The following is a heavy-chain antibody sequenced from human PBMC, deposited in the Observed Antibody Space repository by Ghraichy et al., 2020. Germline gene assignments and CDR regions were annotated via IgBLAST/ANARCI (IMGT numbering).Heavy chain of an antibody. CDR3: ASDAGYYDSSGYSDY. V-gene: IGHV3-33*01. CDR2: IWYDGSNK. Sequence: GESLRLSCAASGFTFSSYGMHWVRQAPGKGLEWVAVIWYDGSNKYYADSVKGRFTISRDNSKNTLYLQMNSLRAEDTAVYYCASDAGYYDSSGYSDYWGQGTLVTVSS. J-gene: IGHJ4*02. D-gene: IGHD3-22*01. CDR1: GFTFSSYG.